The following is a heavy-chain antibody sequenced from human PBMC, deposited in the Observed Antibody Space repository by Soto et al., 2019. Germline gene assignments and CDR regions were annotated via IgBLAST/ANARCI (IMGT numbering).Heavy chain of an antibody. CDR1: GYTFSNHD. J-gene: IGHJ4*02. CDR3: AIHTTSFSYFNH. Sequence: QVQLVQSGAEAKKLGASVKVSCKASGYTFSNHDINSVRQASGQGVEWMGWVNPQSGKREYLENFQGRVPMTRSTSINTAYLEVSSLTSEDKAVHYRAIHTTSFSYFNHLGQGTLVTVSS. D-gene: IGHD4-17*01. V-gene: IGHV1-8*01. CDR2: VNPQSGKR.